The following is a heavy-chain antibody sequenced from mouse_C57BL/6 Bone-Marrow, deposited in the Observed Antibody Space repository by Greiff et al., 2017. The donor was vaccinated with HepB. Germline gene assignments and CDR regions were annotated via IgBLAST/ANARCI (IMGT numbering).Heavy chain of an antibody. J-gene: IGHJ1*03. D-gene: IGHD2-5*01. Sequence: VKLMESGPGILQSSQTLSLTCSFSGFSLSTSGMGVSWIRQPSGKGLEWLAHIYWDDDKRYNPSLKSRLTISKDTSRNQVFLKITSVDTADTATYYCARRASYYSNYGYWYFDVWGTGTTVTVSS. CDR1: GFSLSTSGMG. CDR3: ARRASYYSNYGYWYFDV. CDR2: IYWDDDK. V-gene: IGHV8-12*01.